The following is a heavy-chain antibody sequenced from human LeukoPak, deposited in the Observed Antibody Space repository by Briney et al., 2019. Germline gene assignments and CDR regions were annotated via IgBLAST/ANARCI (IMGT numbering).Heavy chain of an antibody. V-gene: IGHV3-23*01. D-gene: IGHD5-18*01. CDR1: GFTFSHSA. Sequence: GGSLRLSCAASGFTFSHSAMSWVRQTPGKGLEWVSSITAGGDSTNYAESVKGRFTISRDNSKNTLYLQMSSLRAEDTALYHCAKRGTAMVFDYWGQGTLAIVSS. J-gene: IGHJ4*02. CDR3: AKRGTAMVFDY. CDR2: ITAGGDST.